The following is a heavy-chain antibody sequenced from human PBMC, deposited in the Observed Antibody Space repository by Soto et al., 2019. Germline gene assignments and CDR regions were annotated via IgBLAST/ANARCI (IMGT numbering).Heavy chain of an antibody. CDR1: GYSFTSYL. J-gene: IGHJ6*02. CDR3: ASPASRKRRPGYYYYGMDI. CDR2: IDPSDSYT. Sequence: PGESLKISCKGSGYSFTSYLISWVRQMPGKGLEWMGRIDPSDSYTNYSPSFQGHVTISADKSISTAYLQWSSLKASDTAMYYCASPASRKRRPGYYYYGMDIWGQGTTVTVAS. V-gene: IGHV5-10-1*01.